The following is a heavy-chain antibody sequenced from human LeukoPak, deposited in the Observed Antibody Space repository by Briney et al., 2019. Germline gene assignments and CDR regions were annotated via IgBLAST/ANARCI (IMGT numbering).Heavy chain of an antibody. CDR1: GYTFTGYY. CDR3: ARDSALLGYCSGGSCYSGFDY. D-gene: IGHD2-15*01. CDR2: INPNSGGT. V-gene: IGHV1-2*02. J-gene: IGHJ4*02. Sequence: ASVKVSCKASGYTFTGYYMHWVRQAPGQGLEWMGWINPNSGGTNYAQNFQGRVTMTRDTSISTAYMELSRLRSDDTAVYYCARDSALLGYCSGGSCYSGFDYWGQGTLVTVSS.